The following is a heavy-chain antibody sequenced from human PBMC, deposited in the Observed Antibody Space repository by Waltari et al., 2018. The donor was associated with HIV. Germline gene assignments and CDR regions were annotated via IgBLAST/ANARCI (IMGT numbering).Heavy chain of an antibody. CDR1: VYTFTSYW. V-gene: IGHV5-51*01. CDR3: ARHVRVLQPTVAIGGMDV. CDR2: IYPGDSDT. J-gene: IGHJ6*02. D-gene: IGHD2-21*01. Sequence: EVHLEQSGAEVKKPAQSLKISCKACVYTFTSYWIGSLRQMRGKGMGWMGIIYPGDSDTRYSPSFKGQVTISADKSITTVYLQWSTLKASDTAIYYCARHVRVLQPTVAIGGMDVWGQGTSVTVSS.